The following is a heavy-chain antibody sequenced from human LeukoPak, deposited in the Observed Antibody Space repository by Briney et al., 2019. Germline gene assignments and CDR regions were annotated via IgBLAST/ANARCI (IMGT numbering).Heavy chain of an antibody. V-gene: IGHV4-4*07. CDR1: GVSISSYY. CDR3: ARGPSPNSSSWTFDY. CDR2: IYTSGST. Sequence: SETLSLTCTVSGVSISSYYWSWIRQPTGKGLAWIGRIYTSGSTNYNPSLKSRVTMSVDTSKNQFSLKLSSVTAADTAVYYCARGPSPNSSSWTFDYWGQGTLVTVSS. J-gene: IGHJ4*02. D-gene: IGHD6-13*01.